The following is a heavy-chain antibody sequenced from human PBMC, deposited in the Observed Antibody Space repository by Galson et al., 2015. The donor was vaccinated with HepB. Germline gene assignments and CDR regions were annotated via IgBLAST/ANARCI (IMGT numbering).Heavy chain of an antibody. CDR1: GGTFSSYA. J-gene: IGHJ6*02. CDR2: IIPIFGTA. D-gene: IGHD6-19*01. CDR3: ARTIAVAGTSEYYYYGMDV. Sequence: SVKVSCKASGGTFSSYAISWVRQAPGQGLEWMGGIIPIFGTANYAQKFQGRVTITADESTSTAYMELSSLRSEDTAVYYCARTIAVAGTSEYYYYGMDVWGQGTTVTVSS. V-gene: IGHV1-69*13.